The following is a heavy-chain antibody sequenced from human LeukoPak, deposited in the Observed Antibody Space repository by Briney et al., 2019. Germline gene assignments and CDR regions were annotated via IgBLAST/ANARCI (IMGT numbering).Heavy chain of an antibody. V-gene: IGHV4-61*02. CDR2: IYPSGST. CDR1: GGSIGSGSYY. Sequence: SETLSLTCTVSGGSIGSGSYYWSWIRQPAGKGLEWIGRIYPSGSTNYNPSLKSRVTISVDTSKNQFSLKLSSVTAADTAVYFCARETNGYYDHWGQGTLVTVSS. J-gene: IGHJ4*02. CDR3: ARETNGYYDH. D-gene: IGHD3-22*01.